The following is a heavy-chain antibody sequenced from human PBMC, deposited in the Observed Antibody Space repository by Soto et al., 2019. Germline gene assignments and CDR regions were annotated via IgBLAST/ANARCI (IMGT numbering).Heavy chain of an antibody. J-gene: IGHJ4*02. Sequence: PSETLSLTCTVSGGSISSGAYYWSWIRQPPGKGLEWIGYIYYSGSTYYNPPLKSRVTISVDTSKNQFSLKLSSVTAADTAVYYCARHPDGSGNSYLNFDYWGQGTLVTVSS. CDR3: ARHPDGSGNSYLNFDY. V-gene: IGHV4-30-4*01. D-gene: IGHD2-15*01. CDR2: IYYSGST. CDR1: GGSISSGAYY.